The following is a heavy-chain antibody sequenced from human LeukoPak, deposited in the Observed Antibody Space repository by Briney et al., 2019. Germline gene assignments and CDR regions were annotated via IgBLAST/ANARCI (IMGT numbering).Heavy chain of an antibody. V-gene: IGHV3-48*01. D-gene: IGHD6-19*01. Sequence: GGSLRLSCAASGFTLSSNGMNWVRQAPGKGLEWVSYISSSSSPIYYADSVKGRFTISRDNAKNSLYLQMNSLRAEDTAVYYCARRIAVAAFDYWGQGTLVTVSS. CDR3: ARRIAVAAFDY. J-gene: IGHJ4*02. CDR2: ISSSSSPI. CDR1: GFTLSSNG.